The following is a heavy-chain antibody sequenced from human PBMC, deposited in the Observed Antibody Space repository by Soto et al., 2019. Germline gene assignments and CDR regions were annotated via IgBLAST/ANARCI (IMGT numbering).Heavy chain of an antibody. Sequence: GGSLRLSCAASGFTFSYYAMTWVRQAPGKGLEWVSVFSGSGGSIYYADAVKGRFTISRDISTNTLFLQMTSLRVEDTAVYYCAKLGGPIPTVDNYFDYWGQGILVTVSS. CDR3: AKLGGPIPTVDNYFDY. V-gene: IGHV3-23*01. D-gene: IGHD2-2*02. CDR2: FSGSGGSI. J-gene: IGHJ4*02. CDR1: GFTFSYYA.